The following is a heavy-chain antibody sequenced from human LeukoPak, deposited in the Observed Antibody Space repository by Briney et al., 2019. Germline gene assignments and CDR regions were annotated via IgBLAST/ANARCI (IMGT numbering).Heavy chain of an antibody. J-gene: IGHJ5*02. V-gene: IGHV1-18*01. CDR3: ARPQKNHCSGGSCYWFDP. Sequence: ASVKVSCKASGYTFTSYGISWVRQAPGQGLEWMGWISAYNGNTNYAQKLQGRVTMTTDTSTSTAYMELRSLRSDDTAVYYCARPQKNHCSGGSCYWFDPWGQGTLVTVSS. CDR2: ISAYNGNT. D-gene: IGHD2-15*01. CDR1: GYTFTSYG.